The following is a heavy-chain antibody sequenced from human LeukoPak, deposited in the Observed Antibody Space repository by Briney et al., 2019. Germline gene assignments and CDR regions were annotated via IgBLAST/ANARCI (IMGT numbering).Heavy chain of an antibody. Sequence: GGSLRLSCAASGFTFSSYAMHWVRQAPGKGLEWVAVISYDGSNKYYADSVKGRFTISRDNSKNTLYLQMNCLRAEDTAVYFCARTPYLYFGSGSFQFDYWGQGTLVTVSS. CDR1: GFTFSSYA. CDR3: ARTPYLYFGSGSFQFDY. J-gene: IGHJ4*02. V-gene: IGHV3-30-3*01. D-gene: IGHD3-10*01. CDR2: ISYDGSNK.